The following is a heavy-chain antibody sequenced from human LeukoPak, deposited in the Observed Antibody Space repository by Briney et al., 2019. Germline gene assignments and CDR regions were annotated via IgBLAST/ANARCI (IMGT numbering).Heavy chain of an antibody. CDR3: ARRWIVGAASYFDY. V-gene: IGHV3-48*04. CDR2: ISGGSTTI. CDR1: GFTFSSYT. J-gene: IGHJ4*02. Sequence: GGSLRLSCAASGFTFSSYTMNWVRQAPGKGLEWVSYISGGSTTIYYADSVKGRFTISRDNAKNSLYLQMNSLRAEDTAVYYCARRWIVGAASYFDYWGQGTLVTVSS. D-gene: IGHD1-26*01.